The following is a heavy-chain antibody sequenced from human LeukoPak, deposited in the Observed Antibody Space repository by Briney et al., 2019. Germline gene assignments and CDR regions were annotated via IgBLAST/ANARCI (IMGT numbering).Heavy chain of an antibody. V-gene: IGHV3-23*01. D-gene: IGHD3-3*01. CDR2: ISGSGGST. Sequence: GGSLRLSCAASGFTFSSHAMSWVRLAPGKGLEWVSAISGSGGSTYYADSVKGRFTISRDNSKNTLYLQMNSLRAEDTAVYHCAKEYYDFWSGYPHDYWGQGTLVTVST. CDR3: AKEYYDFWSGYPHDY. CDR1: GFTFSSHA. J-gene: IGHJ4*02.